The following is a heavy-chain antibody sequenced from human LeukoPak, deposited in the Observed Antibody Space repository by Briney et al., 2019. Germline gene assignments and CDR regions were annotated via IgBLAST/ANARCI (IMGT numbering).Heavy chain of an antibody. Sequence: GGSLRLSCAASGFTFSSYGMHWVRQAPGKGLEWVAFIRYDGGNKYYADSVKGRFTISRDNSKNTLDLQMNSLRAEDTAVYYCASGGYSYGDPFDYWGQGTLVTVSS. CDR2: IRYDGGNK. CDR3: ASGGYSYGDPFDY. D-gene: IGHD5-18*01. J-gene: IGHJ4*02. V-gene: IGHV3-30*02. CDR1: GFTFSSYG.